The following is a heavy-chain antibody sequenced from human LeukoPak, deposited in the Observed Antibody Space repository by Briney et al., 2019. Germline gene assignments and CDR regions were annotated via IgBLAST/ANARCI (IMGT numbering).Heavy chain of an antibody. CDR1: GGSISSGGYY. J-gene: IGHJ4*02. V-gene: IGHV4-31*03. Sequence: LQTLSLTCTVSGGSISSGGYYWSWIRQHPGKGLEWIGYIYYSGSTYYNPSLKSRVTISVDTSKSQFSLKLSSVTAADTAVYYCASLRYGSGSYYSWGQGTLVTVSS. CDR2: IYYSGST. CDR3: ASLRYGSGSYYS. D-gene: IGHD3-10*01.